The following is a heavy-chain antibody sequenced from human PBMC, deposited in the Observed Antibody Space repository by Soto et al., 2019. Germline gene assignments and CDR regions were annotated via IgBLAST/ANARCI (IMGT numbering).Heavy chain of an antibody. CDR2: IWYDGSNK. J-gene: IGHJ4*02. D-gene: IGHD6-13*01. V-gene: IGHV3-33*06. CDR3: AKDRYYSSSWYPPYFDY. Sequence: GGSLRLSCAASGFTFSSYGMHWVRQAPGKGLEWVAVIWYDGSNKYYADSVKGRFTISRDNSKNTLYLQMNSLRAEDTAVYYCAKDRYYSSSWYPPYFDYWGQGTLVTVSS. CDR1: GFTFSSYG.